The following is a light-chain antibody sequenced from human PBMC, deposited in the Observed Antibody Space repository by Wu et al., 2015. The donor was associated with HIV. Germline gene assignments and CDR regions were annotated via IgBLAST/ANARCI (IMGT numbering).Light chain of an antibody. Sequence: EIVLTQSPDTLSLSPGERATLSCRASQSVSSSSLAWYQQKPGQAPRLLIYGASTRATGIPARFSGSGSGTEFTLTISSLQSEDFAVYYCQQYNNWPPWTFGQGTKVEIK. V-gene: IGKV3-15*01. CDR1: QSVSSS. J-gene: IGKJ1*01. CDR3: QQYNNWPPWT. CDR2: GAS.